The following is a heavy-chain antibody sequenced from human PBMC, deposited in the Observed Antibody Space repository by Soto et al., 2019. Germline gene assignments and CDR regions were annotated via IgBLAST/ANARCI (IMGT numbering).Heavy chain of an antibody. V-gene: IGHV1-18*01. CDR3: ARDWYPRFDP. CDR1: GYTFSSYG. CDR2: INPSSGET. D-gene: IGHD6-13*01. Sequence: QIRLVQSGGEVRTPGASVKVSCKASGYTFSSYGTTWVRQAPGQGLGWLGWINPSSGETNYAQKFQGRVTVTTDTSTTTGYMELRNLTFDDTAVYYCARDWYPRFDPWGQGTLVTVSS. J-gene: IGHJ5*02.